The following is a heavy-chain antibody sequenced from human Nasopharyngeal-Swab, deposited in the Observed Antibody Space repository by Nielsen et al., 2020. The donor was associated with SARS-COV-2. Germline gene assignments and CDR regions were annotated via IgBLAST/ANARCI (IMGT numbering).Heavy chain of an antibody. CDR2: IYYSGSN. CDR1: GGSISSCY. V-gene: IGHV4-59*13. D-gene: IGHD3-22*01. J-gene: IGHJ4*02. CDR3: ARGSGYYDSSGYSDY. Sequence: SETLSLTCTVSGGSISSCYWCWIRQPPGKGLEWIWFIYYSGSNNYNSSLKSRVTISVDTSKNQFSLKLSSVTAADTAVYYCARGSGYYDSSGYSDYWGQGNLVNVSS.